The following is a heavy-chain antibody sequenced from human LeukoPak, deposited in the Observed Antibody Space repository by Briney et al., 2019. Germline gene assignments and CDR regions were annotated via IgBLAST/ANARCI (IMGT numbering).Heavy chain of an antibody. Sequence: GASVNVSCKAFGFTFSTSAIQWVRQARGQRLEWIGWVVVGSGNTNYAQRFQERVTITRDMSTSTAYMELSSLRSEDTAVYYCAADTDYYGSGSYEVGGDFDYWGQGTLVTVSS. J-gene: IGHJ4*02. D-gene: IGHD3-10*01. V-gene: IGHV1-58*02. CDR1: GFTFSTSA. CDR2: VVVGSGNT. CDR3: AADTDYYGSGSYEVGGDFDY.